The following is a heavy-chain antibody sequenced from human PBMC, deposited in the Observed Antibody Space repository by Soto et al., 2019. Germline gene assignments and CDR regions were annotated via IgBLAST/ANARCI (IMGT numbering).Heavy chain of an antibody. CDR3: ARGRYCLTGRCFPNWFDS. V-gene: IGHV4-30-4*01. CDR1: GDSISTVDYF. CDR2: IYKSTTT. D-gene: IGHD2-15*01. J-gene: IGHJ5*01. Sequence: SETLSLTCSVSGDSISTVDYFWAWIRQPPGQALEYIGYIYKSTTTYYNPSFESRVAISLDTSKSQFSLNVTSVTAADTAVYFCARGRYCLTGRCFPNWFDSWGQGTLVTV.